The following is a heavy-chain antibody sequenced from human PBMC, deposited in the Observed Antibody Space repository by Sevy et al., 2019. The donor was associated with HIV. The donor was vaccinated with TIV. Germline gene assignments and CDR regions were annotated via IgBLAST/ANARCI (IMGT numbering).Heavy chain of an antibody. J-gene: IGHJ5*02. CDR1: GGSTNTYF. D-gene: IGHD3-22*01. CDR3: ARYYYDRSGPGSWFDP. CDR2: IYNSGSS. V-gene: IGHV4-59*01. Sequence: SETLSLTCTVSGGSTNTYFWTWIRQPPGKGLEWIGYIYNSGSSNYNPSFKSRVTISVDTSKNQVSLKLSSVTAADTAVYYCARYYYDRSGPGSWFDPWGQGTLVTVSS.